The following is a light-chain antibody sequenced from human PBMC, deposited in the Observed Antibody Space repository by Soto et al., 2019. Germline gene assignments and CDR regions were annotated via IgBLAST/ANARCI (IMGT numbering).Light chain of an antibody. CDR3: SSYTSSSSDVV. CDR1: RRNVGGYTY. Sequence: QSALTQPASVSGPPGRSITISCTGTRRNVGGYTYVSWYQQHPGKPPKLMIYDVSNRPSGVSNRFSGSKSGNTASLTISGLQAEDEADYYCSSYTSSSSDVVFGGGTKLTV. CDR2: DVS. J-gene: IGLJ2*01. V-gene: IGLV2-14*01.